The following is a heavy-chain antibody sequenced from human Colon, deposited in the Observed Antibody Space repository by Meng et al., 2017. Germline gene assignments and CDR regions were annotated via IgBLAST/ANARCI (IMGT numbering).Heavy chain of an antibody. V-gene: IGHV4-61*03. D-gene: IGHD4-17*01. CDR3: ARVNGDFDEAWFDP. J-gene: IGHJ5*02. CDR2: IYYTGNT. Sequence: SGQGFFGLSETLSLLLPVPGASVSSDSHYLSWIRQSPGKGLEWIGYIYYTGNTNYNPSLASRVSMSLDTSKNHFSLHLTSVAAADTAIYYCARVNGDFDEAWFDPWGQGTLVTVSS. CDR1: GASVSSDSHY.